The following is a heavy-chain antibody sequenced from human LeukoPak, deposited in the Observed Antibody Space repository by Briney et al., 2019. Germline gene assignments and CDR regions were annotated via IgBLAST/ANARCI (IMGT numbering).Heavy chain of an antibody. CDR1: GFTFSSYW. CDR2: IKQDGSEK. V-gene: IGHV3-7*03. Sequence: GGSLRLSCAASGFTFSSYWMRWVRQAPGKGLEWVANIKQDGSEKYYVDSVKGRFTISRDNAKNSLYLQMNSLRAEDTALYYCAKDGAAVARSFDYWGQGTLVTVSS. D-gene: IGHD6-19*01. CDR3: AKDGAAVARSFDY. J-gene: IGHJ4*02.